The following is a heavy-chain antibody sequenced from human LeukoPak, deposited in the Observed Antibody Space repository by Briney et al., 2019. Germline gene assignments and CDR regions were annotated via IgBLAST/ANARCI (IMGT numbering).Heavy chain of an antibody. Sequence: SVKVSCKASGDTFSNYAISWVRQAPGQGLEWMGAITKFGSANYAHNFVGRVTMTADKSTSTAYLELSSLKSDDTAVYYCARDRSGYGNYFDFWGQGTLVAVSS. CDR2: ITKFGSA. J-gene: IGHJ4*02. D-gene: IGHD5-18*01. CDR3: ARDRSGYGNYFDF. V-gene: IGHV1-69*06. CDR1: GDTFSNYA.